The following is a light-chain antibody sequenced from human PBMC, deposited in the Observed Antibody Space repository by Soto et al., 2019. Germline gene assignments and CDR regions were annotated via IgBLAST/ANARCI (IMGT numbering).Light chain of an antibody. CDR1: QSVRNNF. CDR3: QQYGRSPDT. J-gene: IGKJ4*01. V-gene: IGKV3-20*01. Sequence: EIVLTESPGTLSLSPGERATLSCRASQSVRNNFLAWYQQKPGQAPRVLIYDASSGATGIPDRFSGGGSGTDFTLIVSRLEPEDFAVYYCQQYGRSPDTFGGGTKVDIK. CDR2: DAS.